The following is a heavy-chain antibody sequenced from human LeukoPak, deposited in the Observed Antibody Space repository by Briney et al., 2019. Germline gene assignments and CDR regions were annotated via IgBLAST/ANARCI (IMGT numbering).Heavy chain of an antibody. V-gene: IGHV4-4*07. Sequence: SETLSLTCTVSSGYISSYYWGWVRQPPGKGLEWIGRIYTTGATQYNPSLKSRVSMSVDTSTNQFSLNLRSVSAADTAVYYCGRQGYTASHYFLDFWSQGALVAVS. J-gene: IGHJ4*02. CDR3: GRQGYTASHYFLDF. CDR2: IYTTGAT. CDR1: SGYISSYY. D-gene: IGHD1-26*01.